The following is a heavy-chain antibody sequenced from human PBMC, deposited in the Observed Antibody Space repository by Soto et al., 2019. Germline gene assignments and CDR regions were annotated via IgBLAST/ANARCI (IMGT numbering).Heavy chain of an antibody. CDR3: ARTSGYAFDY. J-gene: IGHJ4*02. CDR2: ISSNGGST. V-gene: IGHV3-64*01. CDR1: GFTFSSYA. Sequence: EVQLVESGGGLVQPGGSLRLSCAASGFTFSSYAMHWVRQAPGKGLEYVSVISSNGGSTYYAISVKGRFTISIDNSKNTLYLQMGSLRAEDMAVYYCARTSGYAFDYWGQGTLVTVSS. D-gene: IGHD5-12*01.